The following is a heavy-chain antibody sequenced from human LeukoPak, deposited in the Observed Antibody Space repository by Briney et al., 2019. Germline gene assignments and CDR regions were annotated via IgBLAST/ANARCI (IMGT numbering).Heavy chain of an antibody. D-gene: IGHD3-3*01. CDR2: INPNSGGT. CDR3: ARDTVAYYDFWSGYRSGRSYYYYYMDV. Sequence: ASVKVSCKASGYTFTGYYMHWVRQAPGQGLEWMGWINPNSGGTNYAQKFQGRVTMTRDTSISTAYMELSRLKSDDTAVYYCARDTVAYYDFWSGYRSGRSYYYYYMDVWGKGTTVTVSS. V-gene: IGHV1-2*02. J-gene: IGHJ6*03. CDR1: GYTFTGYY.